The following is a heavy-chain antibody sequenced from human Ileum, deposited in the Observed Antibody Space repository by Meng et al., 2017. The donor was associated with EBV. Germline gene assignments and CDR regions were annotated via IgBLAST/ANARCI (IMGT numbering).Heavy chain of an antibody. J-gene: IGHJ4*02. CDR2: IYHSGST. V-gene: IGHV4-4*03. CDR1: GGSMSSTNW. CDR3: ARADKVRFDY. Sequence: QVPRRGSGPCLVKPPGTLSLTCAFSGGSMSSTNWWSWVRQPPGKGLEWIWEIYHSGSTNYNPSLKSRVSISVDKSKNQFSLKLSSVTAADTAVYYCARADKVRFDYWGQGTLVTVSS.